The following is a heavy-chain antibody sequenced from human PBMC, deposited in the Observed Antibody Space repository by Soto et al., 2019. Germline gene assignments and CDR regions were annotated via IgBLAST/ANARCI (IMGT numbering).Heavy chain of an antibody. J-gene: IGHJ4*02. CDR3: ARVSGTLERYSDLDY. CDR1: GFIFSSYS. V-gene: IGHV3-21*06. Sequence: EVQLVESGGGLVKPGGSLRLSCAASGFIFSSYSMNWVRQAPGKGLEWVSSISPRRDYIYFADSMRGRFTISRDNAQNSLYLHMNNLRAEDTAVYHCARVSGTLERYSDLDYWGQGPLVTVSS. CDR2: ISPRRDYI. D-gene: IGHD3-10*01.